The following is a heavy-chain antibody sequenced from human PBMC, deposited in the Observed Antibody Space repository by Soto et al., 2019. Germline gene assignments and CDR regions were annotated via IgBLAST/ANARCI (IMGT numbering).Heavy chain of an antibody. CDR2: IYWNDDK. D-gene: IGHD1-26*01. CDR3: AHRRVGAHAFDI. Sequence: QITLKESGPPLVKPTQTLTLTCTFSGFSLSTSGVGVGWIRQPPGKALEWLALIYWNDDKRYSPSLKSRLTITKDTSKNQVILTMTNMDPVDTATYYCAHRRVGAHAFDIWGQGTMVTVSS. V-gene: IGHV2-5*01. CDR1: GFSLSTSGVG. J-gene: IGHJ3*02.